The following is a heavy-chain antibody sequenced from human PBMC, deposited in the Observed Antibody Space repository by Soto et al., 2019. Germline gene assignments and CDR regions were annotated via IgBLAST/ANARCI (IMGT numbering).Heavy chain of an antibody. Sequence: PGESLKISCKGSGYSFTSYWISWVRQMPGKGLEWMGRIDPSDSYTNYSPSFQGHVTISADKSISTAYLQWSSLKASDTAMYYCARQWGNIVVVTATHYYYYGMDVWGQGTTVTDSS. CDR1: GYSFTSYW. CDR3: ARQWGNIVVVTATHYYYYGMDV. CDR2: IDPSDSYT. D-gene: IGHD2-21*02. J-gene: IGHJ6*02. V-gene: IGHV5-10-1*01.